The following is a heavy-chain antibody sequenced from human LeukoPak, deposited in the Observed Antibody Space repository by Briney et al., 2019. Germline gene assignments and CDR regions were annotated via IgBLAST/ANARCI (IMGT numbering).Heavy chain of an antibody. CDR1: GGSVSSGSYY. V-gene: IGHV4-61*01. D-gene: IGHD5-24*01. CDR2: IYYSGST. J-gene: IGHJ3*02. Sequence: ASETLSLTCTVSGGSVSSGSYYWSWIRQPPGKGLEWIGYIYYSGSTNYNPSLKSRVTISVDTSKNQFSLKLSSVTAADTAVYYCASSSRDGYNRRTSNDAFDIWGQGTMVTVSS. CDR3: ASSSRDGYNRRTSNDAFDI.